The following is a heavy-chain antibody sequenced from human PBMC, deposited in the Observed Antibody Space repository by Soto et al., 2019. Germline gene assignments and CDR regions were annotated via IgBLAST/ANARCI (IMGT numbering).Heavy chain of an antibody. Sequence: SETLSLTCTVSGGSISSYYWSWIRQPPGKGLEWIGYIYYSGSTNYNPSLKSRVTISVDTSKNQFSLKLSSVTAAATAVYYCASGDIVPTIGFKYWGQGTLVTVSS. D-gene: IGHD5-12*01. J-gene: IGHJ4*02. CDR1: GGSISSYY. CDR2: IYYSGST. CDR3: ASGDIVPTIGFKY. V-gene: IGHV4-59*01.